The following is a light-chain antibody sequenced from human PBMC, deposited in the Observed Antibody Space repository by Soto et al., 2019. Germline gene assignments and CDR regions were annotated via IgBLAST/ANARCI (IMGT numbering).Light chain of an antibody. Sequence: EIVLTQSPATLSLSPGERATLSCRASPSVTNFLAWYQQKPGQAPRLLIYGAFNRATGIPARFSGSGSGTDFTLTISGLEPEDSAVYYCQQRNDWPPVTFGQGTRLEIK. J-gene: IGKJ5*01. CDR2: GAF. V-gene: IGKV3-11*01. CDR3: QQRNDWPPVT. CDR1: PSVTNF.